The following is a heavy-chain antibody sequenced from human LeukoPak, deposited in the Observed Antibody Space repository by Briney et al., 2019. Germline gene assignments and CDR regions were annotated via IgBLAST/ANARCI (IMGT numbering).Heavy chain of an antibody. J-gene: IGHJ4*02. CDR3: ARSGKGYYDYVWGSYIDY. CDR2: IIPIFGTA. CDR1: GGTFSSYA. D-gene: IGHD3-16*01. Sequence: SVKASCKASGGTFSSYAISWVRQAPGQGLEWMGGIIPIFGTANYAQKFQGRVTITADESTSTAYMELSSLRSEDTAVYYCARSGKGYYDYVWGSYIDYWGQGTLVTVSS. V-gene: IGHV1-69*13.